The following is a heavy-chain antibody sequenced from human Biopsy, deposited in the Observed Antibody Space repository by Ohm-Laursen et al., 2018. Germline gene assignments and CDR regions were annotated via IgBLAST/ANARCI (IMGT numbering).Heavy chain of an antibody. V-gene: IGHV4-59*12. J-gene: IGHJ4*02. CDR2: IYYTGST. Sequence: SQTLSLTCSVSGESMGTYYWTWIRQSPGKGLEWIGYIYYTGSTKYNPSVKSRVTISVDTSKNQFSLKLTSVTAADTAVYFCARDSRGGHLNTTLITGKNLDSWGQGILVAVSS. D-gene: IGHD3-16*01. CDR3: ARDSRGGHLNTTLITGKNLDS. CDR1: GESMGTYY.